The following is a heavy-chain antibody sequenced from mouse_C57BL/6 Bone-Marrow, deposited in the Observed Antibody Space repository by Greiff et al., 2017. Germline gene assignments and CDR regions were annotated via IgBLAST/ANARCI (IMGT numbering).Heavy chain of an antibody. CDR2: INPYNGGT. J-gene: IGHJ4*01. CDR1: GYTFTDYY. V-gene: IGHV1-19*01. CDR3: ARALLRYYAMDY. Sequence: VQLQQSGPVLVKPGASVKMSCKASGYTFTDYYMNWVKQSHGKSLEWIGVINPYNGGTSYNQKFKGKATLTVDKSSSTAYMELNSLTSEDSAVYYGARALLRYYAMDYWGQGTSVTVSS. D-gene: IGHD1-1*01.